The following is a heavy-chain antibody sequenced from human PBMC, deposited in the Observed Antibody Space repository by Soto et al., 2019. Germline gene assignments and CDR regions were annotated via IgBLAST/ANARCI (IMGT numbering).Heavy chain of an antibody. V-gene: IGHV4-34*01. CDR2: INHSGST. CDR1: GGSFSGYY. CDR3: VRGGVAARPIYYYYYMDV. J-gene: IGHJ6*03. Sequence: SETLSLTCAVYGGSFSGYYWSWIRQPPGKGLEWIGEINHSGSTNYNPSLKSRVTISVDTSKNQFSPKLSSVTAADTAVYYCVRGGVAARPIYYYYYMDVWGKGTTVTVSS. D-gene: IGHD6-6*01.